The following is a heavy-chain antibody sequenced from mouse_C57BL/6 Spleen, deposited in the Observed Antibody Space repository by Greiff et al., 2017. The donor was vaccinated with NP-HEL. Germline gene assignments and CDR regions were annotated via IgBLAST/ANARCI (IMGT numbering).Heavy chain of an antibody. CDR3: ARGREYYDYPYWYFDV. D-gene: IGHD2-4*01. V-gene: IGHV1-67*01. CDR2: ISTYYGDA. CDR1: GYTFTDYA. Sequence: QVQLQQSGPELVRPGVSVKISCTGSGYTFTDYALHWVKQSHAKSLEWIGVISTYYGDASYNQKFKDKATMTVDKSSSTAYMELARLTSEDSAVYYCARGREYYDYPYWYFDVWGTGTTVTVSS. J-gene: IGHJ1*03.